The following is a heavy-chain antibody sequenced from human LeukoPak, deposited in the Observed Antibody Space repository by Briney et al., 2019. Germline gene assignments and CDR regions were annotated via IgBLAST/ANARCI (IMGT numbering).Heavy chain of an antibody. Sequence: SETLSLTCTVSGGSISSYYWSWIRQPPGKGLEWIGCIYYSGSTNYNPSLKSRVTISVDTSKNQFSLKLSSVTAADTAVYYCARQAGGSGSSFDYWGQGTLVTVSS. CDR3: ARQAGGSGSSFDY. CDR2: IYYSGST. J-gene: IGHJ4*02. CDR1: GGSISSYY. V-gene: IGHV4-59*08. D-gene: IGHD3-10*01.